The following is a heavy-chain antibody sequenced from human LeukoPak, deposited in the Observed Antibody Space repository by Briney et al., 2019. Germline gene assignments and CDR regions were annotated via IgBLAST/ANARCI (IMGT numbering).Heavy chain of an antibody. V-gene: IGHV3-21*01. J-gene: IGHJ4*02. CDR3: ARDFQDTSPSEQYYYDSSGYYEY. Sequence: GGSLRLSCAASGFTFSSYGMNWVRQAPGKGLEWVSSISSSSSYIYYADSVKGRFTISRDNAKNSLYLQMNSLRAEDTAVYYCARDFQDTSPSEQYYYDSSGYYEYWGQGTLVTVSS. CDR1: GFTFSSYG. D-gene: IGHD3-22*01. CDR2: ISSSSSYI.